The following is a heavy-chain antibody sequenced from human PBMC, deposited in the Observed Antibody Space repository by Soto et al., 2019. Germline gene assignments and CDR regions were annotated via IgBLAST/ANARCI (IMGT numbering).Heavy chain of an antibody. CDR2: IWYDGSNK. Sequence: GGSLRLSCAASGFTFSNYGMHWVRQAPGKGLEWVAVIWYDGSNKYCEDSVKGRFTISRDNSKNTLYLQMNRLRAEDTAVYYCARDDIPGRAVAIYGMDVWGQGTTVTVS. V-gene: IGHV3-33*01. CDR1: GFTFSNYG. J-gene: IGHJ6*02. D-gene: IGHD6-19*01. CDR3: ARDDIPGRAVAIYGMDV.